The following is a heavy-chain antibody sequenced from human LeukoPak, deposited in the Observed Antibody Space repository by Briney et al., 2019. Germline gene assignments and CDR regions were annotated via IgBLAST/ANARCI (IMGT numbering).Heavy chain of an antibody. CDR1: GFTFSSYS. Sequence: PGGSLRLSCTASGFTFSSYSMNWVRQAPGKGLQWVSSISSSSSYIYYADSVKGRFTISGDNAKNSLYLQMNSLRAEDTAVYYCASTDSSGYYYHWGQGTLVTVSS. CDR3: ASTDSSGYYYH. V-gene: IGHV3-21*03. CDR2: ISSSSSYI. D-gene: IGHD3-22*01. J-gene: IGHJ5*02.